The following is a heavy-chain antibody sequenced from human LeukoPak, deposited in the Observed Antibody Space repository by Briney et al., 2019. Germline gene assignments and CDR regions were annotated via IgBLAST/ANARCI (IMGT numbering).Heavy chain of an antibody. CDR2: INHSGST. V-gene: IGHV4-34*01. CDR1: GGSFSGYY. CDR3: ARGYCSSTSCYAGFDY. D-gene: IGHD2-2*01. Sequence: KPSETLSLTCAVYGGSFSGYYWSWIRQPPGKGLEWIGEINHSGSTNYNPSLKSRVTISVDTSKNQFSLKLSSVTAADTAVYYCARGYCSSTSCYAGFDYWGQGTLVTVSS. J-gene: IGHJ4*02.